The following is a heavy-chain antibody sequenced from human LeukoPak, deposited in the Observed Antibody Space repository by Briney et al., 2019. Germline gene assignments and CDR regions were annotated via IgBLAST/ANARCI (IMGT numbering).Heavy chain of an antibody. CDR1: GGTFSSYA. Sequence: SVKVSCKASGGTFSSYAISRVRQAPGQGLEWMGGIIPIFSTANYAQKFQGRVTITADESTSTAYMELSSLRSEDTAVYYCARSPEYCSSTSCGYYYYYGMDVWGKGTTVTVSS. V-gene: IGHV1-69*01. CDR3: ARSPEYCSSTSCGYYYYYGMDV. J-gene: IGHJ6*04. CDR2: IIPIFSTA. D-gene: IGHD2-2*01.